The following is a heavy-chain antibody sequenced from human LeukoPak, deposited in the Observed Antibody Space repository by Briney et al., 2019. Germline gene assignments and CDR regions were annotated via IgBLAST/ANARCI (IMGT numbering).Heavy chain of an antibody. D-gene: IGHD3-10*01. CDR2: INHNGGT. CDR3: ARRGRKFYGSGSSPFDP. V-gene: IGHV4-34*01. CDR1: GGSFSGYF. Sequence: PSETLSLTCAVYGGSFSGYFWSWIRQPPGKGLEWIGDINHNGGTNYNPSLKSRVTISVDKSKNQFSLKLSSVTATDTAIYYCARRGRKFYGSGSSPFDPWGQGSLVTVSS. J-gene: IGHJ5*02.